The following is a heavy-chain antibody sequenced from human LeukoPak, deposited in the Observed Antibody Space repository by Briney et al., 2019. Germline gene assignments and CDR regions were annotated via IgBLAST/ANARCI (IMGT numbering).Heavy chain of an antibody. Sequence: GGSLRLSCAASGFTFNNYAMNWVRQAPGKGLEWVSYIRGGGSNTRYSDSVKGRFIISRDDSKNILYLQMNSLRAEDTAIYYCAKCSASYSNDAFDVWGRGTMVTVSS. CDR2: IRGGGSNT. D-gene: IGHD3-10*02. V-gene: IGHV3-23*01. CDR1: GFTFNNYA. CDR3: AKCSASYSNDAFDV. J-gene: IGHJ3*01.